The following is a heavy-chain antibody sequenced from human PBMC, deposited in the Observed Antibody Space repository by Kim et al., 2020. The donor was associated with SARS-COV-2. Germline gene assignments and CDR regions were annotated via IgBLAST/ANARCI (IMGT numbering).Heavy chain of an antibody. CDR1: GYTFTSYA. CDR3: AGCRYSYGPNWFDL. V-gene: IGHV7-4-1*02. D-gene: IGHD5-18*01. J-gene: IGHJ5*02. Sequence: ASVKVSCKASGYTFTSYAMNWVRQAPGQGLEWMGWINTNTGNPTYAQGFTGRFVFPLDPSVSTAYLQISSLKAEDTAVYYCAGCRYSYGPNWFDLWGQGTLVTVSS. CDR2: INTNTGNP.